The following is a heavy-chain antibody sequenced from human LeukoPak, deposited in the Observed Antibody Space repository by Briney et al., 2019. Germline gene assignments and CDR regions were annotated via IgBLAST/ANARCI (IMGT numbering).Heavy chain of an antibody. D-gene: IGHD6-19*01. CDR1: GFTFSSYA. J-gene: IGHJ6*04. CDR3: ARDLVAVAADYYYYGMDV. CDR2: ISYDGSNK. V-gene: IGHV3-30*04. Sequence: GGSLRLSCAASGFTFSSYAMHWVRQATGKGLEWVAVISYDGSNKYYADSVKGRFTISRDNSKNTLYLQMNSLRAEDTAVYYCARDLVAVAADYYYYGMDVWGKGTTVTVSS.